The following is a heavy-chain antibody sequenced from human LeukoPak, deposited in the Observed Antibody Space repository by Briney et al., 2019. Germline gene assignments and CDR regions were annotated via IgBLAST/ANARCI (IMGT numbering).Heavy chain of an antibody. J-gene: IGHJ4*02. CDR2: ISYSGST. V-gene: IGHV4-59*12. CDR1: GGSISSYY. D-gene: IGHD3-22*01. Sequence: PSETLSLTCTVSGGSISSYYWSWIRQPPGKGLEWIGYISYSGSTNFNPSLKSRVTISVDTSKNQFSLKLSSVTAADTAVYYCARGPIPYYYDSSGYYFPYWGQGTLVTVSS. CDR3: ARGPIPYYYDSSGYYFPY.